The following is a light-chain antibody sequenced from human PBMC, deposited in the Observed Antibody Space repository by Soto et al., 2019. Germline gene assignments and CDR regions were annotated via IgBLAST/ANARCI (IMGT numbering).Light chain of an antibody. CDR3: SSYAGSNNLV. CDR2: EIS. V-gene: IGLV2-8*01. Sequence: QSALTQPPSASGSPGQSVTISCTATSSDVGGYNFVSWYQQHPGKAPKLMVYEISKRPSGVPDRFSGSKSGNTASLTVSGLQAEDEAHYYCSSYAGSNNLVFGGGTKLTVL. J-gene: IGLJ2*01. CDR1: SSDVGGYNF.